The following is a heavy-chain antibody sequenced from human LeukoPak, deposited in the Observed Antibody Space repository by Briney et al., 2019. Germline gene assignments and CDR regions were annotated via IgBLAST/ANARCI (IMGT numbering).Heavy chain of an antibody. V-gene: IGHV1-18*01. CDR1: GYTVTSYV. Sequence: ASGKVSGKASGYTVTSYVISGVRQAPGQGLEGMGWISAYNGNTNYAQKLQGRVTMTTDTSTSTAYMELRSLRSDDTAVYYCARLQHDYGDFVFNYWGQGTLVTVSS. J-gene: IGHJ4*02. D-gene: IGHD4-17*01. CDR2: ISAYNGNT. CDR3: ARLQHDYGDFVFNY.